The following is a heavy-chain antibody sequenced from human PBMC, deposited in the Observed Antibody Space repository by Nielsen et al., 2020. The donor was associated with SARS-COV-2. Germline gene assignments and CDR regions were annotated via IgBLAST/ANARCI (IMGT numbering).Heavy chain of an antibody. J-gene: IGHJ6*02. Sequence: GGSLRLSCAASGFTFSRYGMHWVRQAPGKGLEWVAVISDDGRNKYYADSVKGRLTISRDNSKNTLYLQMNSLRAEDTAVYYCARGGGGMDVWGQGTTVTVSS. CDR3: ARGGGGMDV. CDR2: ISDDGRNK. D-gene: IGHD3-16*01. V-gene: IGHV3-30*03. CDR1: GFTFSRYG.